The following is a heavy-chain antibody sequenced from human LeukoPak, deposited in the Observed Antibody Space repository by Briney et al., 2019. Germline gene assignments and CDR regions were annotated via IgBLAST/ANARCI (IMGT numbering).Heavy chain of an antibody. J-gene: IGHJ5*02. CDR3: ARGYYDSSGYWWFDP. CDR1: GVSISSYY. Sequence: SETLSLTCTVSGVSISSYYWSWIRQPAGKGLEWIGRIYTSGSTNYNPSLKSRVTMSVDTSKNQFSLKLSSVTAADTAVYYCARGYYDSSGYWWFDPWGQGTLVTVSS. V-gene: IGHV4-4*07. CDR2: IYTSGST. D-gene: IGHD3-22*01.